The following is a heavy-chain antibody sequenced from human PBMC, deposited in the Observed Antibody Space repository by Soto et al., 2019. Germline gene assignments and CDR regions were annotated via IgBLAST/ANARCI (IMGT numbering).Heavy chain of an antibody. D-gene: IGHD5-18*01. CDR3: ARSYVDTAMVTDYYYYGMDV. J-gene: IGHJ6*02. V-gene: IGHV1-3*01. Sequence: ASVKVSCKASGYTFTSYAMHWVRQAPGQRLEWMGWINAGNGNTKYSQKFQGRVTITRDTSASTAYMELSSLRSEDTAVYYCARSYVDTAMVTDYYYYGMDVWGQGTTVTVS. CDR1: GYTFTSYA. CDR2: INAGNGNT.